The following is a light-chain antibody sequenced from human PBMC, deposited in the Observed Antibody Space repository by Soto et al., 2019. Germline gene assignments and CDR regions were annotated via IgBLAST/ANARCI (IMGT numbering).Light chain of an antibody. J-gene: IGLJ1*01. CDR1: SSDVGSYNL. CDR3: SSYAATNNYV. Sequence: QSALTQPASVSGSPGQSITISCTGTSSDVGSYNLVSWYQQHPGKAPKLMIYEVTKRPSGVPDRFSGSKSGNTASLTVSGLQTEDEADYYCSSYAATNNYVFGSGTKVTV. V-gene: IGLV2-8*01. CDR2: EVT.